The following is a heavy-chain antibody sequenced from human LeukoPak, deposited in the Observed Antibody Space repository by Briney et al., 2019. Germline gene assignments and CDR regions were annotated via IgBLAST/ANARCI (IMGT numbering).Heavy chain of an antibody. CDR2: IHTSGES. CDR3: ARLGSYHDF. V-gene: IGHV4-4*09. D-gene: IGHD1-26*01. CDR1: GASISNYY. Sequence: SETLSLTCTGSGASISNYYWSWIRQTPEKELEWMGHIHTSGESRYYPSLESRLTMSLDTSRTQLSLKLTSVTAADTAVYFCARLGSYHDFWGQGALVTVPS. J-gene: IGHJ4*02.